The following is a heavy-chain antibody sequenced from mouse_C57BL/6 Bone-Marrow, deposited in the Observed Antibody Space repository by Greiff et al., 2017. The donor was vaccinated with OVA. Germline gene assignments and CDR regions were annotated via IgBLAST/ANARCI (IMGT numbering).Heavy chain of an antibody. CDR3: TRLLDAMDY. CDR1: GFTFSSYA. J-gene: IGHJ4*01. V-gene: IGHV5-9-1*02. Sequence: EVQRVESGEGLVKPGGSLKLSCAASGFTFSSYAMSWVRQTPEKRLEWVAYISSGGDYIYYADTVKGRFTISRDNARNTQYRQMSSLKSEDTAMYYCTRLLDAMDYWGQGTSVTVSS. D-gene: IGHD2-1*01. CDR2: ISSGGDYI.